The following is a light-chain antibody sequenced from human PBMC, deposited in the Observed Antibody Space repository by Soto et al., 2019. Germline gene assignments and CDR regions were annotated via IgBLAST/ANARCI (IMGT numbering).Light chain of an antibody. CDR1: QSVSSSY. J-gene: IGKJ1*01. Sequence: EIVLTQSPGTLSLSPGERATLSCRASQSVSSSYLAWYQQKPGQAPRLLIFGASIRATGILDSFSGSGSGTDFTLTISRLEPEDFAVYYCKQYGSSPPWTFGQGTKVDIK. CDR3: KQYGSSPPWT. CDR2: GAS. V-gene: IGKV3-20*01.